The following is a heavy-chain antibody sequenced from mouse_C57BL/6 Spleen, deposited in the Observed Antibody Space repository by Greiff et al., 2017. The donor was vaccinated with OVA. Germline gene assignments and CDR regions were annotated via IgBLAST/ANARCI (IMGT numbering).Heavy chain of an antibody. CDR3: ARGGITTVVQGDWFAY. CDR1: GYTFTSYG. Sequence: VQLQQSGAELARPGASVKLSCKASGYTFTSYGISWVKQRTGQGLEWIGEIYPRSGNTYYNEKFKGKTTLTADKSSSTAYMELRSLTSEDSAVYFCARGGITTVVQGDWFAYWGQGTLVTVSA. V-gene: IGHV1-81*01. J-gene: IGHJ3*01. D-gene: IGHD1-1*01. CDR2: IYPRSGNT.